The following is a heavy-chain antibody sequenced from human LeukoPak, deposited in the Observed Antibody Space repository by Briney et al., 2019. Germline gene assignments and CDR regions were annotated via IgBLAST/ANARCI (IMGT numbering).Heavy chain of an antibody. V-gene: IGHV1-46*01. Sequence: AASVKVSCKTSGYTFTTYYMHWVRQALGQGLEWMGIIDPSGGSTSYAQKFQGRVTMTRDTSTSTVYLELSSLRSDDTAVYYCAREPPGVVVVAATYFDYWGQGTLVTVSS. CDR1: GYTFTTYY. D-gene: IGHD2-15*01. CDR3: AREPPGVVVVAATYFDY. CDR2: IDPSGGST. J-gene: IGHJ4*02.